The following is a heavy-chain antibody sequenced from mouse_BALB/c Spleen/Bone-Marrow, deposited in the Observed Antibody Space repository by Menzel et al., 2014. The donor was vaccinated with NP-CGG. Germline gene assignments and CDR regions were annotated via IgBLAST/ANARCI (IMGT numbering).Heavy chain of an antibody. Sequence: EVQLQQSGGGLVQPGGSMKLSCVASGFTFSNYWMNWVRQSPEKGLEWVAGIRLKSNNYATHYAESVKGRFTISRDDSKSSVYLQMNNLRAEDTGIYYCTRSGAFAYWGQGTLVTVSA. CDR3: TRSGAFAY. CDR1: GFTFSNYW. CDR2: IRLKSNNYAT. D-gene: IGHD1-3*01. J-gene: IGHJ3*01. V-gene: IGHV6-6*02.